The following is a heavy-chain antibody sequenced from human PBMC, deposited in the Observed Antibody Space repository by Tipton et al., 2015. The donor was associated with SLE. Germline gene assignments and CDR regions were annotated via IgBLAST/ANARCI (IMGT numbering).Heavy chain of an antibody. D-gene: IGHD2-15*01. V-gene: IGHV4-61*09. CDR1: GDSISNDAYS. CDR2: IYASGNT. J-gene: IGHJ6*03. CDR3: TRDRTPDYYYYYMDV. Sequence: LRLSCTVSGDSISNDAYSWNWIRQSAGKGLEWIGHIYASGNTNYNPSLKSRATISVDTSKNQFSLRLTSVTAAETAIYYCTRDRTPDYYYYYMDVWGKGTTVTVSS.